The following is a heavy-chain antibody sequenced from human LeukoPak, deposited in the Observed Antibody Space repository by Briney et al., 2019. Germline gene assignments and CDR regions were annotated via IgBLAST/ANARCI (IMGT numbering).Heavy chain of an antibody. J-gene: IGHJ6*04. CDR1: GGTFSSYA. V-gene: IGHV1-69*06. D-gene: IGHD4-17*01. CDR2: LIPISATA. CDR3: ARDLAYGDYYYYGMDV. Sequence: GASVKVSCKASGGTFSSYALNWVRQAPGQGLEWMGGLIPISATANYAQRFQGRVTITADKSTNTAYMELSSLRSEDTAVYYCARDLAYGDYYYYGMDVWGKGTTVTVSS.